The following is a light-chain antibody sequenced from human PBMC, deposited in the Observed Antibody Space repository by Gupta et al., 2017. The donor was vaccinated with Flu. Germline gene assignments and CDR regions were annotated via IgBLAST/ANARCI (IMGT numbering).Light chain of an antibody. CDR1: SSDIVSYNY. J-gene: IGLJ2*01. CDR3: SSDTSSTTLV. CDR2: DVT. V-gene: IGLV2-14*01. Sequence: SIAISCTGTSSDIVSYNYVSWYQQHPGKAHHLLIYDVTKRPAGVASRFSGSKSGDTASLTISVRQEEDEADYYCSSDTSSTTLVFGGGTKLTVL.